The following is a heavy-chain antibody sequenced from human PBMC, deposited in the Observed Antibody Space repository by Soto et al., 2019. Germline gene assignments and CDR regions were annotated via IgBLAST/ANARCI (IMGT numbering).Heavy chain of an antibody. CDR3: ARLSTAVANGDY. D-gene: IGHD6-13*01. CDR2: IKQDGSEK. J-gene: IGHJ4*02. Sequence: VQLVESGGGLVKPGGSLRLSCAASGFTFSDYYMSWIRQAPGKGLEWVANIKQDGSEKYYVDSVKGRFTISRDNAKNSLSLQMDSLRTEDTAVYYCARLSTAVANGDYWGQGTLVTVSS. V-gene: IGHV3-7*03. CDR1: GFTFSDYY.